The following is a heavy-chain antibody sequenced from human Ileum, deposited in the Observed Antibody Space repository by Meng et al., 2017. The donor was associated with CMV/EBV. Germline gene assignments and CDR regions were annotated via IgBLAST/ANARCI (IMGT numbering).Heavy chain of an antibody. CDR2: IRYDGSNK. D-gene: IGHD2-2*03. CDR3: AKVVEIGYCSSTSCRPDYYYGMDV. V-gene: IGHV3-30*02. Sequence: GGSLRLSCAASGFTFSSYGMHWVRQAPGKGLEWVAFIRYDGSNKYYADSVKGRFTISRDNSKNTLYLQMNSLRAEDTAVYYCAKVVEIGYCSSTSCRPDYYYGMDVWGQGTTVTVSS. J-gene: IGHJ6*02. CDR1: GFTFSSYG.